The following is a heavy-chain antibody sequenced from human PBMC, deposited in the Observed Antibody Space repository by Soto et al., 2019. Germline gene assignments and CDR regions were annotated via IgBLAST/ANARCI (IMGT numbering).Heavy chain of an antibody. J-gene: IGHJ4*02. CDR3: ARDSLGYGDFDY. D-gene: IGHD5-12*01. V-gene: IGHV4-59*01. CDR2: IYYSGNT. Sequence: LTCTVSGGSISIYYWNWIRQPPGKGLEWIGYIYYSGNTNYNPSLKSRVTLSVDTSKNQFSLKLSSVTAADTAVYYCARDSLGYGDFDYWGQGTLVTVS. CDR1: GGSISIYY.